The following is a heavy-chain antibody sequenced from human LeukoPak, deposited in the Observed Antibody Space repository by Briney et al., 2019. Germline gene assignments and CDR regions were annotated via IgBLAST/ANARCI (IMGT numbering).Heavy chain of an antibody. J-gene: IGHJ4*02. D-gene: IGHD6-13*01. CDR3: TADLIGNSRGIDY. CDR1: GFTFRDAW. Sequence: GGSLRLSCAASGFTFRDAWMGWVRQAPGKGLEWGGVIKSRSSGGTTDYGARVKGRFTISRDDSKDTLHLQMDSLVTEDTAVFYCTADLIGNSRGIDYWGQGTLVTVSS. V-gene: IGHV3-15*01. CDR2: IKSRSSGGTT.